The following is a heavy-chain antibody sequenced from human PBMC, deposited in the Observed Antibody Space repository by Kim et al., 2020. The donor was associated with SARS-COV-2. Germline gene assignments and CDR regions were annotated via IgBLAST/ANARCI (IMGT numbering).Heavy chain of an antibody. Sequence: GESLKISCKASGYSFTTYWIGWVRQMPGKGLEWVAIIYPGDSDTRYSPSFQGLVTISADKSINTAYLQWSSLKASDTAMYYCARAEMLAARPGFDYWGQGTLVTVSS. CDR2: IYPGDSDT. J-gene: IGHJ4*02. CDR1: GYSFTTYW. D-gene: IGHD6-6*01. V-gene: IGHV5-51*01. CDR3: ARAEMLAARPGFDY.